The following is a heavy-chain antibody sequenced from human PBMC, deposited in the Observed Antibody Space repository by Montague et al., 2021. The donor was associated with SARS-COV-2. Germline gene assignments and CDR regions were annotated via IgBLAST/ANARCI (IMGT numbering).Heavy chain of an antibody. CDR1: GGSISSYY. V-gene: IGHV4-59*01. J-gene: IGHJ6*03. Sequence: SETLSLTCTVSGGSISSYYWSWIRQPPGKGLEWIGYIYYSGSTNXNPSLKSRVTISVDTCKNQFSLKLSSVTAADTAVYYCARARYSGYDSLYYYYYYMDVWGKGTTVTVSS. CDR3: ARARYSGYDSLYYYYYYMDV. D-gene: IGHD5-12*01. CDR2: IYYSGST.